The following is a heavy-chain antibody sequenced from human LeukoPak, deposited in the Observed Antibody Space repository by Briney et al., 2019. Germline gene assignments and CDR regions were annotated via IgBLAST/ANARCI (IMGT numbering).Heavy chain of an antibody. CDR1: GFTFTNAW. CDR2: IKSKADGETI. CDR3: STLTSRGLSDS. D-gene: IGHD1-20*01. Sequence: AGGSLRLSCAASGFTFTNAWMNWVRQAPGKGLEWVGRIKSKADGETIDYAAPVKGRFTFSRDDSKNMLYLQMNSLKSEDTAVYYCSTLTSRGLSDSWGQGTLVTVSS. V-gene: IGHV3-15*07. J-gene: IGHJ4*02.